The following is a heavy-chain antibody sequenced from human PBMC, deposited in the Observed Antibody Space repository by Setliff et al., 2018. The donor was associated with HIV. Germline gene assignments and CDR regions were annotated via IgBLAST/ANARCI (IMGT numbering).Heavy chain of an antibody. D-gene: IGHD3-10*01. J-gene: IGHJ5*02. CDR2: IYYSGNT. CDR1: GGSIKSSSYY. V-gene: IGHV4-39*07. CDR3: ARERSALLWKNWFDP. Sequence: PSETLSLTCTVSGGSIKSSSYYWGWIRQPPGKGLDWIGSIYYSGNTYYNPSLKSRVTISEDTSRNQFSLRLSSVTAADTAVYYCARERSALLWKNWFDPWGQGTLVTVSS.